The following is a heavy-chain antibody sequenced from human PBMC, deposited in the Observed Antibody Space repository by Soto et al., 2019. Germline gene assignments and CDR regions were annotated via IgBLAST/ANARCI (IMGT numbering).Heavy chain of an antibody. CDR1: GGSFSGYF. V-gene: IGHV4-34*01. D-gene: IGHD6-19*01. Sequence: SETLYLTCAVNGGSFSGYFWSWIRQPPGKGLEWIGEINHSGVTNYKPSLKRRVTISVDTSKNQFSLQLKSVTAADTALYYCARFSGSYYYAMDVWGQGSTVT. J-gene: IGHJ6*02. CDR3: ARFSGSYYYAMDV. CDR2: INHSGVT.